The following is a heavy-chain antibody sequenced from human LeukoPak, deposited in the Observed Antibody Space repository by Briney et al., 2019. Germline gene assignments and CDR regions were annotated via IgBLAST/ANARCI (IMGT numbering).Heavy chain of an antibody. CDR3: ARVEGAGSIRRKYYFDY. CDR2: IYYSGST. V-gene: IGHV4-59*01. Sequence: PSETLSLTCTVTGGSISSYYWSWIRQPPGKGLEWIGYIYYSGSTNYNPSLKSRVTISVDTSKNQFSLKLSSVSAADTAVYYCARVEGAGSIRRKYYFDYWGQGTLVTVSS. CDR1: GGSISSYY. D-gene: IGHD3-10*01. J-gene: IGHJ4*02.